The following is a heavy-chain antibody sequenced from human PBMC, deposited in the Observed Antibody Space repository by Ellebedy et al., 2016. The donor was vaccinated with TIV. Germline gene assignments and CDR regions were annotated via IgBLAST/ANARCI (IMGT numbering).Heavy chain of an antibody. CDR3: AGRYSYGSLDY. J-gene: IGHJ4*02. Sequence: SETLSLTXTVSGGSISGFYCSWIRQPPGKRLEWIGYIYSSGSNNYNPSLRSRVTMSVDSSKSRFSLKLSSVTAADTAVYYCAGRYSYGSLDYWGQGTLVAVSS. V-gene: IGHV4-59*01. CDR1: GGSISGFY. D-gene: IGHD5-18*01. CDR2: IYSSGSN.